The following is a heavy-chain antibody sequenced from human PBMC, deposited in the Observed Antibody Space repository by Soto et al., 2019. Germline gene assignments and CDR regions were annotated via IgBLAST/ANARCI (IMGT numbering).Heavy chain of an antibody. CDR3: ARDCCNGGRPLFDY. CDR2: IGTGT. V-gene: IGHV3-23*05. D-gene: IGHD2-15*01. J-gene: IGHJ4*01. CDR1: GFTFSNSA. Sequence: GGSLSISCAASGFTFSNSAMSWVRQAPGKGLEWVSAIGTGTYYGDSAKGRFTISRDNSKNTLYLQMNSLRAEDTAVYYCARDCCNGGRPLFDYWGHGTLVNVAS.